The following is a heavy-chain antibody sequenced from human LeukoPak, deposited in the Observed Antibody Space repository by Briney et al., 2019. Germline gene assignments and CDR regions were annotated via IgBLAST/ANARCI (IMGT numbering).Heavy chain of an antibody. CDR2: IYYSGST. CDR3: ASTPQYYYGSGSYSGWFDP. J-gene: IGHJ5*02. D-gene: IGHD3-10*01. CDR1: GGSISSSSYY. V-gene: IGHV4-39*01. Sequence: SETLSLTCTVSGGSISSSSYYWGWIRQPPGKGLEWIGSIYYSGSTYYNPSLKSRVTISVDTPKNQFSLKLSSVTAADMAVYYCASTPQYYYGSGSYSGWFDPWGQGTLVTVSS.